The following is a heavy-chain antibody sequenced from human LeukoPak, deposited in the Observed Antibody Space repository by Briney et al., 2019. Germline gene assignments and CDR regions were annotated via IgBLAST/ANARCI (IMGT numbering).Heavy chain of an antibody. V-gene: IGHV4-39*01. CDR2: IHAGGST. CDR1: GGSMSSSSTY. CDR3: ARHLRSWDGSGGSGLWDD. Sequence: KPSETLSLTCTVSGGSMSSSSTYWGWIRPPPGKGLDWIGTIHAGGSTYYTPSLKSRVSISVDTSKNQFSLNLSTLTAADRAVYNCARHLRSWDGSGGSGLWDDWGQGTLVTVSS. J-gene: IGHJ4*02. D-gene: IGHD6-19*01.